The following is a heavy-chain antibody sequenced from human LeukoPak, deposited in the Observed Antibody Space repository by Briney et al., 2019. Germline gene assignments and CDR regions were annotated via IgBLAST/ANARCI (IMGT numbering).Heavy chain of an antibody. CDR3: ARGYGTAMSYFDY. V-gene: IGHV4-30-4*01. CDR1: GGSISSGDYY. J-gene: IGHJ4*02. CDR2: IYYSGST. D-gene: IGHD5-18*01. Sequence: SETLSLTCTVSGGSISSGDYYWSWIRQPPGKGLEWIGYIYYSGSTCYNPSLKSRVTISVDTSKNQFSLKLSSVTAADTAVYYCARGYGTAMSYFDYWGQGTLVTVSS.